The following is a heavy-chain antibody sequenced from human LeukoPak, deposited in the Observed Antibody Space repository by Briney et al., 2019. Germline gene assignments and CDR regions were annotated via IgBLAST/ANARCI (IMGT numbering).Heavy chain of an antibody. D-gene: IGHD3-10*02. CDR1: GFTFSTYD. V-gene: IGHV3-23*01. Sequence: GGSLRLSGAASGFTFSTYDMMWVRQTPDSGLEWVSIISGSGGTTYYADSVKGRFTISRDNSKNTLYLEMNSLRADDTAVYYCVKRRETVRGAFDYWGQGTLVTVSS. CDR3: VKRRETVRGAFDY. J-gene: IGHJ4*02. CDR2: ISGSGGTT.